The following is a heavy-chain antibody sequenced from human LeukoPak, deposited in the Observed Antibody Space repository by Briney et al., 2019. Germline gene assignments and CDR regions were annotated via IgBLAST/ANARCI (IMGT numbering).Heavy chain of an antibody. Sequence: SQTLSLTCTVSGGSISSGGYYWSWIRQHPGKGLECIGYIYYSGSTYYNPSLKSRVTISVDTSKNQFSLKLSSVTAADTAVYYCARDMGIVATPGAFDIWGQGTMVTVSS. V-gene: IGHV4-31*03. J-gene: IGHJ3*02. CDR3: ARDMGIVATPGAFDI. CDR2: IYYSGST. D-gene: IGHD5-12*01. CDR1: GGSISSGGYY.